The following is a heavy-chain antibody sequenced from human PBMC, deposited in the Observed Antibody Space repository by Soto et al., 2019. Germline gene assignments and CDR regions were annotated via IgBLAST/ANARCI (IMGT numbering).Heavy chain of an antibody. Sequence: QVQLVQSGAEVKKPGSSVKVSCKVSGGIFSSYAIGWVRQAPGQGLEWMAGIIPITGTTNREQKFQGRVTVTADESTTTVYMELSSLTAEDTAVYYCARDYSSSSQYLYFDVWGRGTLVTVSS. D-gene: IGHD6-6*01. CDR2: IIPITGTT. CDR3: ARDYSSSSQYLYFDV. J-gene: IGHJ2*01. CDR1: GGIFSSYA. V-gene: IGHV1-69*01.